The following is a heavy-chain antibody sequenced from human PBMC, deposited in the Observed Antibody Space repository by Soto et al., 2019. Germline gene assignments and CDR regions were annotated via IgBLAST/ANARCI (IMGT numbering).Heavy chain of an antibody. Sequence: ASVKVSCKASGYTFNAYYIDWVRQAPGQGLEGRGWLNPNAGATHYAQKFHGKITKTSDTSIATAYMELSCMKSDGMAVYYCARDYNMRTPYSGSWPVDYWGQGTRVTVSS. CDR3: ARDYNMRTPYSGSWPVDY. D-gene: IGHD1-26*01. J-gene: IGHJ4*02. CDR1: GYTFNAYY. CDR2: LNPNAGAT. V-gene: IGHV1-2*02.